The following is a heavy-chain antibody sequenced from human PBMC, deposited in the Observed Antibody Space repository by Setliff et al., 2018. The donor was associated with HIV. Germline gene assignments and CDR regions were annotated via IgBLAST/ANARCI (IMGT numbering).Heavy chain of an antibody. D-gene: IGHD3-9*01. CDR2: ISWNSGVI. Sequence: PGGSLRLSCEGSGFFFNNYAMHWVRRAPGKGLEWVSGISWNSGVIGYGDSVKGRFTISRDNDRKSLHLQMNGLTTEDTALYYCVRDTSETGRQFSYMAVWGKGTTVTVSS. CDR1: GFFFNNYA. CDR3: VRDTSETGRQFSYMAV. J-gene: IGHJ6*03. V-gene: IGHV3-9*01.